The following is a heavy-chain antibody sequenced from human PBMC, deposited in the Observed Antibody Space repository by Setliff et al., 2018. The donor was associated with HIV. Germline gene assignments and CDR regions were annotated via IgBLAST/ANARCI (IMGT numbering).Heavy chain of an antibody. J-gene: IGHJ4*02. CDR3: ASAGSGTRAPPRY. V-gene: IGHV4-39*02. D-gene: IGHD1-1*01. CDR2: IYYSGST. CDR1: GDSISSSSNY. Sequence: SETLSLTCSVSGDSISSSSNYWGWIRQPPGKGLEWIGSIYYSGSTYYNPSVKSRVTISVDMSKNHFSLNLSSVTAADTAVYYCASAGSGTRAPPRYWGQGTLVTVSS.